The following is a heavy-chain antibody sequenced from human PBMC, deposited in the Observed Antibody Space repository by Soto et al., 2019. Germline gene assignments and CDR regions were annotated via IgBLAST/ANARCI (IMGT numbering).Heavy chain of an antibody. CDR3: ARLYCSSTSCYDYYYYGMDV. D-gene: IGHD2-2*01. CDR2: IYPGDSDT. Sequence: GESLKVSCKGSGYSFTSYWISWVRQMPWKGLEWMGIIYPGDSDTRYSPSFQGQVTISADKSISTAYLQWSSLKASDTAMYYCARLYCSSTSCYDYYYYGMDVWGQGTTVTVSS. CDR1: GYSFTSYW. J-gene: IGHJ6*02. V-gene: IGHV5-51*01.